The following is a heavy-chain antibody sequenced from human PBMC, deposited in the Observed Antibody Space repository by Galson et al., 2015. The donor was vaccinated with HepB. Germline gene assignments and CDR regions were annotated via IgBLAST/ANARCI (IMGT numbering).Heavy chain of an antibody. J-gene: IGHJ4*02. CDR3: ARGENWKLIGNLRYDSRSLREVFFDY. CDR2: ISSSSSYI. Sequence: SLRLSCAASGFTFSSYSMNWVRQAPGKGLEWVSSISSSSSYIYYADSVKGRFTISRDNAKNSLYLQMNSLRAEDTAVYYCARGENWKLIGNLRYDSRSLREVFFDYWGQGTLVTVSS. D-gene: IGHD3-22*01. CDR1: GFTFSSYS. V-gene: IGHV3-21*01.